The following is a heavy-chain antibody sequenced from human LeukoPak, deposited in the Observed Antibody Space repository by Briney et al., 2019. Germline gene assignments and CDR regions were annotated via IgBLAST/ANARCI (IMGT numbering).Heavy chain of an antibody. V-gene: IGHV3-30*02. CDR3: AKGDKPGY. J-gene: IGHJ4*02. CDR2: IRYDESNK. D-gene: IGHD1-14*01. CDR1: GSSFRTYG. Sequence: PGGSLRLSCAASGSSFRTYGMHWVRQAPGKGLEWVAFIRYDESNKYYADSVKGRFTISRDNSKNTLYLQMNSLRAEDTAVYYCAKGDKPGYWGQGTLITVSS.